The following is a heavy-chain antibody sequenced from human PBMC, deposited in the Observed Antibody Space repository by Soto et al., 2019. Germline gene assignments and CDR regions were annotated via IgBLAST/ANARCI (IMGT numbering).Heavy chain of an antibody. CDR2: IYYDGNS. CDR3: ARARRWLPRGPNNWLDL. Sequence: PSETLSLTCTVSGGSINSGDYYWTWVRQPPGKGLEWIGYIYYDGNSQHNPSLKSRVTMSIDTSKNQFSLNLSSVTAADTAVYYCARARRWLPRGPNNWLDLWGQGTLVTVYS. J-gene: IGHJ5*02. V-gene: IGHV4-30-4*01. CDR1: GGSINSGDYY. D-gene: IGHD5-12*01.